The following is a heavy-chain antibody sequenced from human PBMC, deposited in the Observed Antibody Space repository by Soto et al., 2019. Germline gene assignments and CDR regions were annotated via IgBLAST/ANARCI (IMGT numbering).Heavy chain of an antibody. J-gene: IGHJ5*02. CDR2: MNPNSGNT. CDR3: AIRVWGQQLVNFDP. V-gene: IGHV1-8*01. Sequence: ASVKVSCKASGYTFTSYDINWVGQPTGQGLEWMGWMNPNSGNTGYAQKFQGRVTMTRNTSISTAYMELSSLRSEDTAVYYCAIRVWGQQLVNFDPWGQGTLVTVSS. D-gene: IGHD6-13*01. CDR1: GYTFTSYD.